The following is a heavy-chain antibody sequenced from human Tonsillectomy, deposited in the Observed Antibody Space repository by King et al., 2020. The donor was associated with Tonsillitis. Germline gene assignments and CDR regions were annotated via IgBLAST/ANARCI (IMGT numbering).Heavy chain of an antibody. CDR3: ARDLGGYGDYRYMDV. D-gene: IGHD4-17*01. CDR1: GFTFSDHY. CDR2: TRNKANSYTT. V-gene: IGHV3-72*01. J-gene: IGHJ6*03. Sequence: VQLVESGGGLVQPGGSLRLSCAASGFTFSDHYMDWVRQAPGKGLEWVGRTRNKANSYTTEYAASVKGRFTISRDDSKNSLYLQMNSLKTGDTAVYYCARDLGGYGDYRYMDV.